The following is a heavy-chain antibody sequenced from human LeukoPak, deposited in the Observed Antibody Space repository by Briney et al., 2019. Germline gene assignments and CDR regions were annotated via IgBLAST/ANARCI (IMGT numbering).Heavy chain of an antibody. CDR3: ASNSRSITIFGVVITSRESRLSYYYMDV. V-gene: IGHV1-69*13. Sequence: GASVKVSCKASGGTFSSYAISWVRQAPGQGLEWMGGIIPIFGTANYAQKFQSRVTITADESTSTAYMELSSLRSEDTAVYYCASNSRSITIFGVVITSRESRLSYYYMDVWGKGTTVTVSS. CDR1: GGTFSSYA. J-gene: IGHJ6*03. D-gene: IGHD3-3*01. CDR2: IIPIFGTA.